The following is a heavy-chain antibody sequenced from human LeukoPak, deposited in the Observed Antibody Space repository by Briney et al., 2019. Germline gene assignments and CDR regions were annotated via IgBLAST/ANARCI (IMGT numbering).Heavy chain of an antibody. CDR2: IYHSGTT. D-gene: IGHD1-26*01. J-gene: IGHJ5*02. V-gene: IGHV4-38-2*02. Sequence: RPSETLSLTRTVSAYSISNGFLWGWIRQPPGKGLEWIGSIYHSGTTYYNPSLKSRVTMSVDTSKNQFSQKLSSVTAADTAVYYCTRLSHVAGAAKVSWFDPWGQGTLVTVSS. CDR1: AYSISNGFL. CDR3: TRLSHVAGAAKVSWFDP.